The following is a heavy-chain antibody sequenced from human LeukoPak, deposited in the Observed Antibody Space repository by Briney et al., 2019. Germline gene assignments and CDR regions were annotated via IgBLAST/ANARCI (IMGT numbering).Heavy chain of an antibody. CDR2: IYPGDSDT. J-gene: IGHJ4*02. CDR1: GYSFTYYW. V-gene: IGHV5-51*01. D-gene: IGHD1-1*01. Sequence: HGKSLKISCKGSGYSFTYYWIGWVRQMPGKGLEWMGIIYPGDSDTRYRPSFQGQVTISVDKSISTAYLQWSSLKASDTAMYYCARQDGNSKYYFDYWGQGTLVTVSS. CDR3: ARQDGNSKYYFDY.